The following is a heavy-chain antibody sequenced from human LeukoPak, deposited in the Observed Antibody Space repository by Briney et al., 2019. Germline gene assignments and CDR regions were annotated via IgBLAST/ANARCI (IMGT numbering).Heavy chain of an antibody. J-gene: IGHJ6*03. D-gene: IGHD6-13*01. Sequence: SETVSLTCTVSGGSISSGSYYWSWIRQPAGKGLEWIGRIYTSGSTNYNPSLKSRVTISVDTSKNQFSLKLSSVTAADTAVYYCAREDSSSWYKDAAYYYYYMDVWGKGTTVTVSS. CDR2: IYTSGST. V-gene: IGHV4-61*02. CDR3: AREDSSSWYKDAAYYYYYMDV. CDR1: GGSISSGSYY.